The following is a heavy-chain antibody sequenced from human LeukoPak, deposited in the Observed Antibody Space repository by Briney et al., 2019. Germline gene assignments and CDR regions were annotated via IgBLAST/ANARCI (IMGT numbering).Heavy chain of an antibody. Sequence: GGSLRLSCAASGFTLSNYAMTWVRQAPGKGLEWVSAISSGSVSTFYADSVKGRFTISRDNSKNTLYLQMNSLRAEDTAVYFCARPYSNYVGLSPFDIWGQGTMVTVSS. CDR2: ISSGSVST. V-gene: IGHV3-23*01. CDR1: GFTLSNYA. J-gene: IGHJ3*02. D-gene: IGHD4-11*01. CDR3: ARPYSNYVGLSPFDI.